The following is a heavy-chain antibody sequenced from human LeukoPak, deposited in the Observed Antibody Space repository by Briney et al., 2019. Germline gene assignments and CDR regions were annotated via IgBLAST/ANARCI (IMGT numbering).Heavy chain of an antibody. CDR1: GYSISSGYY. CDR3: ASSRGYSYGGFDY. V-gene: IGHV4-38-2*01. Sequence: TSETLSLTCAVSGYSISSGYYWGWIRQPPGKGLEWIGSTYHSGSTYYNPSLKSRVPISVDTSKNQFSLKLSSVTAADTVVYHCASSRGYSYGGFDYWGQGTLVTVSS. CDR2: TYHSGST. D-gene: IGHD5-18*01. J-gene: IGHJ4*02.